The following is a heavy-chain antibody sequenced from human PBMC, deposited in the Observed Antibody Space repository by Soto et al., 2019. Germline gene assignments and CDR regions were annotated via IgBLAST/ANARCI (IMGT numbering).Heavy chain of an antibody. J-gene: IGHJ3*02. CDR3: GSGGDYYDGSGVVAFDS. Sequence: SETLSLTCTVSGGSVSSGSYYWSWIRQPPGKGLEWIGYIYYSGSTNYNPSLKSRVTISVDTSKNQFSLKLSSVTAADTAVYYCGSGGDYYDGSGVVAFDSWGKGEMVT. V-gene: IGHV4-61*01. CDR2: IYYSGST. CDR1: GGSVSSGSYY. D-gene: IGHD3-22*01.